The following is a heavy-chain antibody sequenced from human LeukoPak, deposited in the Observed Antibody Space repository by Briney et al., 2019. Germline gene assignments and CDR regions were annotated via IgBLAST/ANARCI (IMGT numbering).Heavy chain of an antibody. V-gene: IGHV3-66*01. CDR3: ARDYYDSSGYYYGFDY. CDR2: IYSGGST. J-gene: IGHJ4*02. D-gene: IGHD3-22*01. Sequence: GALRLSCAASGFTVSSNYMSWVRQAPGKGLEWVSVIYSGGSTYYADSVKGRFTISRDNSKNTLYLQMNSLRAEDTAVYYCARDYYDSSGYYYGFDYWSQGTLVTVSS. CDR1: GFTVSSNY.